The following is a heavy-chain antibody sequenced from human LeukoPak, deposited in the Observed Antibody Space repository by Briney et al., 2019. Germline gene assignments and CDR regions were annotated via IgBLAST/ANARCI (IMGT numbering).Heavy chain of an antibody. CDR2: ISYDGSNK. J-gene: IGHJ4*02. Sequence: PGGSLRLSCAASGFTLSSYGMHWVRQAPGKGLEWVAVISYDGSNKYYADSVKGRSTISRDNSKNTLYLQMNSLRAEDTAVYYCAKDQGRSDYWGQGTLVTVSS. V-gene: IGHV3-30*18. CDR3: AKDQGRSDY. CDR1: GFTLSSYG.